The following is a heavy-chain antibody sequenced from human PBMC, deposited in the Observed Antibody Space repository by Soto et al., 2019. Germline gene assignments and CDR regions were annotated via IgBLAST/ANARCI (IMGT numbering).Heavy chain of an antibody. CDR3: ARGQRVLWFGEFAEYYFDY. Sequence: QVQLVESGGGVVQPGRSLRLSCAASGFTFSSYGMHWVRQAPGKGLEWVAVIWYDGSNKYYADSVKGRFTISRDNSKSTLYLQMNSLRAEDTAVYYCARGQRVLWFGEFAEYYFDYVGQGTLVTVSS. CDR2: IWYDGSNK. J-gene: IGHJ4*02. V-gene: IGHV3-33*01. D-gene: IGHD3-10*01. CDR1: GFTFSSYG.